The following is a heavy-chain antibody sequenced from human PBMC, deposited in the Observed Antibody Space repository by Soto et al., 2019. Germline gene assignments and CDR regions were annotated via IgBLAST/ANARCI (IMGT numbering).Heavy chain of an antibody. V-gene: IGHV1-18*01. Sequence: ASVKVSCKASGYTFTNNGISWVRQAPGQGLEWMGWISAYNGNTNHAQKLQGRVTMTTDTSTSTAYMELRSLRSDDTAVYYCARGVGSGSYYNQYNWFDPWGQGTLVTVSS. J-gene: IGHJ5*02. D-gene: IGHD3-10*01. CDR2: ISAYNGNT. CDR1: GYTFTNNG. CDR3: ARGVGSGSYYNQYNWFDP.